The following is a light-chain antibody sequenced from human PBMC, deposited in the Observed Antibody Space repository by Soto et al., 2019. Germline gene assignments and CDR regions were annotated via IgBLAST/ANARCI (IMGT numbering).Light chain of an antibody. J-gene: IGKJ4*01. CDR1: QSVSSY. V-gene: IGKV3-11*01. Sequence: EVVLTQSPATLSLSPGERATLSCRASQSVSSYLAWYRQRPGQAPRLLIYDASKRATGIPAKFSGSGSGTDFTLTISTLEPEDFAVYYCQQRSNWPPTFGGGTKVEIK. CDR3: QQRSNWPPT. CDR2: DAS.